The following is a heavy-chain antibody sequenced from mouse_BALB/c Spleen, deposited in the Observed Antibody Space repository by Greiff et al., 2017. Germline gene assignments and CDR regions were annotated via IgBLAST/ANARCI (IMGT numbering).Heavy chain of an antibody. J-gene: IGHJ4*01. CDR3: VRGNYYGGAMDY. Sequence: QVQLKESGPGLVAPSQSLSITCTVSGFSLTSYDISWIRQPPGKGLEWLGVIWTGGGTNYNSAFMSRLSISKDNSKSQVFLKMNSLQTDDTAIYYCVRGNYYGGAMDYWGQGTSVTVSS. D-gene: IGHD1-1*01. CDR1: GFSLTSYD. V-gene: IGHV2-9-2*01. CDR2: IWTGGGT.